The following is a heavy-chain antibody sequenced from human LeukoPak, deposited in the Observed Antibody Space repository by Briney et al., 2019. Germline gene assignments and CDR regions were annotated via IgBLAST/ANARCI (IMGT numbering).Heavy chain of an antibody. CDR3: ARDDEQWLVSYGFDY. CDR1: GFTFSNYN. Sequence: PGGSLRLSCAASGFTFSNYNMSWVRQAPGKGLEWVSYISSSGSTTYYAHSVKGRLTISRDNAKNSLYLQMNSLRAEDTAVYYCARDDEQWLVSYGFDYWGQGILVTVSS. J-gene: IGHJ4*02. D-gene: IGHD6-19*01. V-gene: IGHV3-48*04. CDR2: ISSSGSTT.